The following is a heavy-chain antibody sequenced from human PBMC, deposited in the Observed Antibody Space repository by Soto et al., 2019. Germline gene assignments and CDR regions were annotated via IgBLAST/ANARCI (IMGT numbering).Heavy chain of an antibody. D-gene: IGHD4-17*01. Sequence: GGSLRLSCVASGFTFSSCGMNWVRQVPGKGPEWVAVIWFDGSNEYYGDSVKGRFTISRDNSKNTLYLQMNSLRAEDTAVYYCARSGDYDYYYAMDVWGQGTTVTVSS. CDR3: ARSGDYDYYYAMDV. CDR2: IWFDGSNE. J-gene: IGHJ6*02. V-gene: IGHV3-33*01. CDR1: GFTFSSCG.